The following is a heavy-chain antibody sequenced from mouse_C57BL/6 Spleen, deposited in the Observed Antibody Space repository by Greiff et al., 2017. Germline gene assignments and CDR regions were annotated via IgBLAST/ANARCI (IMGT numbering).Heavy chain of an antibody. V-gene: IGHV1-52*01. CDR3: ARGLGSRGYFDY. Sequence: VQLQQPGAELVRPGSSVKLSCKASGYTFTSYWMHWVKQRPIQGLEWIGNIDPSDSETHYNQKFKDKATLTVDKSSSTAYMQLSSLTSEDSAVYYCARGLGSRGYFDYWGQGTTLTVSS. D-gene: IGHD3-3*01. CDR2: IDPSDSET. J-gene: IGHJ2*01. CDR1: GYTFTSYW.